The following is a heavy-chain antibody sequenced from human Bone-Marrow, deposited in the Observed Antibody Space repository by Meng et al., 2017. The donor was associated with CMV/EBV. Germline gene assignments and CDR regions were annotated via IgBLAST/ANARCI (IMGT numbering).Heavy chain of an antibody. CDR1: GGSLNGVY. CDR3: ARGRDSSSWYRYYFDY. J-gene: IGHJ4*02. V-gene: IGHV4-34*01. CDR2: INNSGSN. Sequence: KGGSLNGVYWSGNRQHPGKGLEWRGEINNSGSNNYNPSLKSRVTISVDTSKNQFSLKLSSVTAADTAVYYCARGRDSSSWYRYYFDYWGQGTLVTVSS. D-gene: IGHD6-13*01.